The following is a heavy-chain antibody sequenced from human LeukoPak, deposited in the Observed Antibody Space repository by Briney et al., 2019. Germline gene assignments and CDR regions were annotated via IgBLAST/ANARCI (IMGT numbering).Heavy chain of an antibody. D-gene: IGHD1-26*01. CDR2: ISYDGSNK. J-gene: IGHJ4*02. CDR1: GFTFSSYG. Sequence: PGRSLRLSCAASGFTFSSYGMHWVRQAPGKGLEWVAVISYDGSNKYYADSVKGRFTISRDNSRNTLYLQMNSLRAEDTAVYYCAKDESKDGWELLRLDYWGLGTLVTVSS. V-gene: IGHV3-30*18. CDR3: AKDESKDGWELLRLDY.